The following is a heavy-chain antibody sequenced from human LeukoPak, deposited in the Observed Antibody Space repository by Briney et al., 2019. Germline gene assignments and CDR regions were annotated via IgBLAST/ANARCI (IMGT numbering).Heavy chain of an antibody. V-gene: IGHV4-34*01. Sequence: SETLSLTCTVSGGSISSYYWSWIRQPPGKGLEWIGEINHSGSTNYNPSLKSRVTISVDTSKNQFSLKLSSVTAADTAVYYCARQSMVRGYVAFDIWGQGTMVTVSS. CDR3: ARQSMVRGYVAFDI. CDR1: GGSISSYY. J-gene: IGHJ3*02. D-gene: IGHD3-10*01. CDR2: INHSGST.